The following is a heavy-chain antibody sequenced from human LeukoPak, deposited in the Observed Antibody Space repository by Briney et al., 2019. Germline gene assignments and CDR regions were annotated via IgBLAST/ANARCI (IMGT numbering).Heavy chain of an antibody. J-gene: IGHJ4*02. V-gene: IGHV4-4*07. CDR3: ASTAVAVAGNRAYYFDY. D-gene: IGHD6-19*01. CDR1: GGSISSYY. Sequence: SETLSLTCTVSGGSISSYYWSWIRQPAGKGLEWIGRIYTSGSTNCNPSLKSRVTMSVDTSKNQFSLKLSSVTAADTAVYYCASTAVAVAGNRAYYFDYWGQGTLVTVSS. CDR2: IYTSGST.